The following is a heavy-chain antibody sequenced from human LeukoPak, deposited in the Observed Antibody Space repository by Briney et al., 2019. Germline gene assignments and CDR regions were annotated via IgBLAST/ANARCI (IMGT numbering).Heavy chain of an antibody. CDR2: INWNGGST. D-gene: IGHD3-22*01. J-gene: IGHJ3*02. CDR1: GFTFSTYE. V-gene: IGHV3-20*04. Sequence: PGGSLRLSCEASGFTFSTYEMNWVRQAPGKGLEWVSGINWNGGSTGYADSVKGRFTISRDNAKNSLYLQMNSLRAEDTAVYYCARDHHRRLYDSQARDTFDIWGQGTMVTVSS. CDR3: ARDHHRRLYDSQARDTFDI.